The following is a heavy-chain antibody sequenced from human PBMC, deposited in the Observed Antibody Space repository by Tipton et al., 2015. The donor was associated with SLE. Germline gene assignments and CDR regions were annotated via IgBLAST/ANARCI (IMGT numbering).Heavy chain of an antibody. CDR3: ARGPFQRWPPGAY. V-gene: IGHV4-39*07. CDR1: GGSISSSSYY. CDR2: IYYSGST. Sequence: TLSLTCTVSGGSISSSSYYRGWIRQPPGKGLEWIGSIYYSGSTYYNPSLKSRVTISLDTSKSQFSLILNSLTAADTDVYYCARGPFQRWPPGAYWGQGTLVTVSS. J-gene: IGHJ4*02. D-gene: IGHD6-19*01.